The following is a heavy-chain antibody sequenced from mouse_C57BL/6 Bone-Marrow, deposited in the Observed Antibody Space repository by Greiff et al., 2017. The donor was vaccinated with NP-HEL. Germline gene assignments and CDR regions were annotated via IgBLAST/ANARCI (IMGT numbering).Heavy chain of an antibody. V-gene: IGHV1-69*01. D-gene: IGHD1-1*01. CDR2: IDPSDSYT. J-gene: IGHJ2*01. Sequence: VQLQQPGAELVMPGASVKLSCKASGYTFTSYWMHWVKQRPGQGLEWIGEIDPSDSYTNYNQKFKGKATLTVDKSSSTAYMQLSSLTSEDSAVYYCARSRKYYGSTLYFDYWGQGTTLTVSS. CDR1: GYTFTSYW. CDR3: ARSRKYYGSTLYFDY.